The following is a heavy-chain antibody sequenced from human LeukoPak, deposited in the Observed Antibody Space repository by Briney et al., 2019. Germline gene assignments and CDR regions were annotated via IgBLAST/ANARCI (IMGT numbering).Heavy chain of an antibody. J-gene: IGHJ5*02. V-gene: IGHV1-18*01. Sequence: XRQAPGXXXXXMGRISAYNGNTNYAQXLQGRVTMTIDTSISXAYMEMSRLTSDDTAVYYCXXXXXXXXXXKXXXXPWGQGXLXTVSS. CDR3: XXXXXXXXXXKXXXXP. CDR2: ISAYNGNT.